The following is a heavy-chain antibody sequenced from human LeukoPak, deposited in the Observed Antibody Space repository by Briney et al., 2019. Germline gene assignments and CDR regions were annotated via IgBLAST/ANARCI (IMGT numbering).Heavy chain of an antibody. CDR3: ARYAVTGTNYFDY. Sequence: PSETLSLTCTVSGGSISGYYWNWIRQPPGKRLEWIGHIYYSGSTSYNPSLKSRVTISVDTSKNQFSLKMNSVTAADTAVYCCARYAVTGTNYFDYWGQGILVTVSS. D-gene: IGHD6-19*01. V-gene: IGHV4-59*01. CDR1: GGSISGYY. CDR2: IYYSGST. J-gene: IGHJ4*02.